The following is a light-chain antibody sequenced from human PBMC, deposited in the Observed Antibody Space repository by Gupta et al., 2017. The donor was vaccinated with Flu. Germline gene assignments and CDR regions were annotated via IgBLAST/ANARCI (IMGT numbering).Light chain of an antibody. CDR3: GADTTSSTLV. V-gene: IGLV2-14*01. J-gene: IGLJ2*01. CDR1: PSDVGGYAF. Sequence: QSALTQPASVSGAPGRSITLSCTGTPSDVGGYAFVSVYQQHPGKAPRLMLYAVRIRPSGVAGRFSGSKSGNTATLTISGPPKEDEADYYGGADTTSSTLVFGGGTKGTVL. CDR2: AVR.